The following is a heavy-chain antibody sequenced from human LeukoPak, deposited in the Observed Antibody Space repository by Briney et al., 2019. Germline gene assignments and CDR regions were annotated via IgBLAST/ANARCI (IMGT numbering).Heavy chain of an antibody. Sequence: PGGSLRLSCAASGFTFSSYVMSWARQAPGKGLEWVSTVSTTGGSTYYADSVKGRFTISRDNSKDTLYLQMNSLRAEDTAVYYCAKCSGWFVRGKDYYYYYMDVWGKGTTVTISS. CDR1: GFTFSSYV. J-gene: IGHJ6*03. V-gene: IGHV3-23*01. CDR3: AKCSGWFVRGKDYYYYYMDV. CDR2: VSTTGGST. D-gene: IGHD6-19*01.